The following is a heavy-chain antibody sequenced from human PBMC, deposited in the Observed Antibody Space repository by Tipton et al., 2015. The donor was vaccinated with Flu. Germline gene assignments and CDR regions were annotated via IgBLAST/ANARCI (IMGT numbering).Heavy chain of an antibody. CDR3: ASTQMYYDILTGYEQT. Sequence: QLVQSGAEVKKPGSSVKVSCKASGGTFSKHAINWVRQAPGQGLEWMGRIIPILGIENYAQKFQGRVTITADKSTSTGYMELSSLRSEDTAVYYCASTQMYYDILTGYEQTWGQGTLVTVSS. J-gene: IGHJ4*02. CDR1: GGTFSKHA. CDR2: IIPILGIE. D-gene: IGHD3-9*01. V-gene: IGHV1-69*09.